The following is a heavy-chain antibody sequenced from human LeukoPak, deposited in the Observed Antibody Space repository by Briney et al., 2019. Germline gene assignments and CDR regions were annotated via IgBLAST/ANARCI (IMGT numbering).Heavy chain of an antibody. D-gene: IGHD3-22*01. Sequence: GGSLRLSCAASGFTFSDYCMSWIRQAPGKGLEWVSYISSSNSYTNYADSVKGRFYADSVKGRFTISRDNAKNSLYLQMNSLRAEDTAVYYCASLTYYFDSSGYYPGYCQHWGQGTLVTVSS. V-gene: IGHV3-11*03. J-gene: IGHJ1*01. CDR3: ASLTYYFDSSGYYPGYCQH. CDR2: ISSSNSYT. CDR1: GFTFSDYC.